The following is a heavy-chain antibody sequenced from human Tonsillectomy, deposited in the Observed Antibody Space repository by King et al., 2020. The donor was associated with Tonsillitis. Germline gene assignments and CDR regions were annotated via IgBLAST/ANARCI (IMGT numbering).Heavy chain of an antibody. CDR2: ISGSGGST. D-gene: IGHD4-17*01. Sequence: EVQLVESGGGLVQPGGSLRLSCAASGFTFSSYAMSWVRQAPGKGPEWVSTISGSGGSTYYADSAKGRFTISTDDSKNTLYLQMNSLRAEDTAVSYCAKVDYGDYGGFDYWGQGTLVTVSS. V-gene: IGHV3-23*04. CDR3: AKVDYGDYGGFDY. J-gene: IGHJ4*02. CDR1: GFTFSSYA.